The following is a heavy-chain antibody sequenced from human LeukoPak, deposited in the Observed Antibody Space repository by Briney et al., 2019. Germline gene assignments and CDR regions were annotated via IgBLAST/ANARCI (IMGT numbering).Heavy chain of an antibody. V-gene: IGHV3-15*01. CDR3: ATGYGSGNACDY. D-gene: IGHD3-10*01. CDR2: VKSKTDGGTT. CDR1: GFTFTNAW. J-gene: IGHJ4*02. Sequence: GGSLRLSCAASGFTFTNAWMSWVRQAPGRGLEWVGLVKSKTDGGTTVYAAPVKGRFTISKDDSKNTVYLQMNSLKTEDTALYYCATGYGSGNACDYWGQGTLVSVSS.